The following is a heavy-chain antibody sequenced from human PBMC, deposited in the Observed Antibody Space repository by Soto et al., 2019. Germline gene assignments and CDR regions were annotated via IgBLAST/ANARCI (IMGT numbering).Heavy chain of an antibody. D-gene: IGHD5-18*01. CDR2: IYYSGST. V-gene: IGHV4-59*02. CDR1: GSSVRSSY. CDR3: ARGRIQLWYPFDY. Sequence: SATLSLTRTVSGSSVRSSYGSWIRQPPGKGLEWIGYIYYSGSTNYNPSLKSRVTISVDTSKNQFSLKLSSVTAADTAVYYCARGRIQLWYPFDYWGQGTLVTVS. J-gene: IGHJ4*02.